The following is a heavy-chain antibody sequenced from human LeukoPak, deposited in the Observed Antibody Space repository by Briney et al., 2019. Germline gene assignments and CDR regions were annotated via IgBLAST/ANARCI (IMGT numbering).Heavy chain of an antibody. V-gene: IGHV3-23*01. D-gene: IGHD3-3*01. J-gene: IGHJ4*02. CDR2: MGDSDASA. CDR1: GFIFSNYA. Sequence: GGSLRLSCAASGFIFSNYAMSWVRQAPGKGLEWVSVMGDSDASAFYVDSVKARFTISRDNSKNTLSLQMDSLRAEDTAIYYCAKHWSGEVIGFFDNWGQGTLVTVSS. CDR3: AKHWSGEVIGFFDN.